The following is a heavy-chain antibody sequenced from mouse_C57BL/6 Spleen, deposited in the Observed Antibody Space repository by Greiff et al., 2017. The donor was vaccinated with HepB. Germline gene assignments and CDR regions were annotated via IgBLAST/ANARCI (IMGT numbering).Heavy chain of an antibody. Sequence: QVQLQQPGAELVKPGASVKLSCKASGYTFTSSGMTWVRQRPGQGLEWIGMIHPTSGSTNYNEKFKSKATLTVDKSSSTAYMQLSSLTSEDSAVYYCARSPDYYAMDYWGQGTSVTVSS. CDR1: GYTFTSSG. CDR3: ARSPDYYAMDY. J-gene: IGHJ4*01. CDR2: IHPTSGST. V-gene: IGHV1-64*01.